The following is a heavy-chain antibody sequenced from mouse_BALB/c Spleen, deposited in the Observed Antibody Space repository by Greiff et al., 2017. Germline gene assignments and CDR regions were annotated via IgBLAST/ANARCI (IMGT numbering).Heavy chain of an antibody. CDR2: ISSGSSTI. Sequence: DVKLVESGGGLVQPGGSRKLSCAASGFTFSSFGMHWVRQAPEKGLEWVAYISSGSSTIYYADTVKGRFTISRDNPKNTLFLQMTSLRSEDTAMYYCARDGNYVNYWGQGTTLTVSS. V-gene: IGHV5-17*02. D-gene: IGHD2-1*01. CDR3: ARDGNYVNY. CDR1: GFTFSSFG. J-gene: IGHJ2*01.